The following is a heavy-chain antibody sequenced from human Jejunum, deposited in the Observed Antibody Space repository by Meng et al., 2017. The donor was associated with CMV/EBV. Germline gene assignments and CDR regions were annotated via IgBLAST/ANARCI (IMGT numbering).Heavy chain of an antibody. Sequence: VSGDSIISYYWSWIRQPPGKGLEWIGFVSYRYTSNYNPSLKSRVTISMDTSKNQFSLELTSVTAADTAIYYCAKVPGSGYYGIDYWGQGTLVTVSS. CDR2: VSYRYTS. J-gene: IGHJ4*02. V-gene: IGHV4-59*01. D-gene: IGHD3-22*01. CDR1: GDSIISYY. CDR3: AKVPGSGYYGIDY.